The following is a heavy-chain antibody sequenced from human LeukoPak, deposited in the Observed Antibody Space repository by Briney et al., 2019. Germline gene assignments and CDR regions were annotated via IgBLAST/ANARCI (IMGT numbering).Heavy chain of an antibody. V-gene: IGHV3-21*01. CDR2: ISSSSSYI. CDR3: ARDSRLPSDY. CDR1: GGSFSGYY. J-gene: IGHJ4*02. D-gene: IGHD5-18*01. Sequence: PSETLSLTCAVYGGSFSGYYWSWIRQAPGKGLEWVSSISSSSSYIYYADSVKGRFTISRDNAKNSLYLQMNSLRAEDTAVYYCARDSRLPSDYWGQGTLVTVSS.